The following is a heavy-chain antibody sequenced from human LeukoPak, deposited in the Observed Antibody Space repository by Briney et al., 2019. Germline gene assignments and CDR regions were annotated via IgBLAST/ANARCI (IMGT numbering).Heavy chain of an antibody. V-gene: IGHV1-69*13. Sequence: ASVKVSCKASGGTFSSYAISWVRQAPGQGLEWMGGIIPIFGTANYAQKFQGRVTITADESTSTAYMELSSLRSEDTAVYYCARDGSGSGYFRIDIWGQGTLVTVSS. CDR1: GGTFSSYA. J-gene: IGHJ1*01. CDR3: ARDGSGSGYFRIDI. CDR2: IIPIFGTA. D-gene: IGHD3-22*01.